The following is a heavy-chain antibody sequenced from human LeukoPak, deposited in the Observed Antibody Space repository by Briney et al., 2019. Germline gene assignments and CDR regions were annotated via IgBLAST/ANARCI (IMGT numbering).Heavy chain of an antibody. CDR2: IIPIFGTV. J-gene: IGHJ4*02. V-gene: IGHV1-69*06. CDR1: GGTFSSYA. CDR3: ARDQEGRLWFGELPPSFDY. D-gene: IGHD3-10*01. Sequence: SVKVSCKASGGTFSSYAISWVRQAPGQGLEWMGGIIPIFGTVNYAQKFQGRVTITADKSTSTAYMELSSLRSDDTAVYYCARDQEGRLWFGELPPSFDYWGQGTLVTVSS.